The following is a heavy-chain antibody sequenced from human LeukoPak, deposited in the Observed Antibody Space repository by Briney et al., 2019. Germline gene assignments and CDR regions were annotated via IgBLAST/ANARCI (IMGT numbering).Heavy chain of an antibody. CDR1: GGSISSGGYY. J-gene: IGHJ4*02. CDR3: ARGEFIFGVGFDY. Sequence: SETLSLTCTVSGGSISSGGYYWSWIRQHPGKGLEWIGYIYYSGSTYYNPSLRSRVTISVDTSKNQFSLKLSSVTAADTAVYYCARGEFIFGVGFDYWGQGTLVTVSS. D-gene: IGHD3-3*01. CDR2: IYYSGST. V-gene: IGHV4-31*03.